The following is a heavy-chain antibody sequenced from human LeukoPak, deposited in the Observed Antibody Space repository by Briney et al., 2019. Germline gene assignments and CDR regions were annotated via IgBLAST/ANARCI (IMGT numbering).Heavy chain of an antibody. CDR2: IIPIFGTA. D-gene: IGHD2-2*01. J-gene: IGHJ4*02. CDR1: GGTFSSYA. V-gene: IGHV1-69*06. Sequence: ASVKVSCKASGGTFSSYAISWVRQAPGRGLEWMGGIIPIFGTANYAQKFQGRVSITADKSTSTAYMELSSLRSEDTAVYYCATYCSSTSCYVYFDYWGQGTLVTVSS. CDR3: ATYCSSTSCYVYFDY.